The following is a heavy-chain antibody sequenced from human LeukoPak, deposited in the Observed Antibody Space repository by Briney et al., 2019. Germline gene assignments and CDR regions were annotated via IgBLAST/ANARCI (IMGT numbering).Heavy chain of an antibody. CDR2: INDSGGST. D-gene: IGHD3-10*01. V-gene: IGHV3-23*01. J-gene: IGHJ6*02. CDR3: AKAYTYYYGSGSYYGHYYDMDV. CDR1: GFTFSNYA. Sequence: GGSLRLSCAASGFTFSNYAMSWVRQAPGKGLEWVSTINDSGGSTYYADSVKGRFTISRDNSKNTLYLQMNSLRAEDTAVYYCAKAYTYYYGSGSYYGHYYDMDVWGQETTVTVSS.